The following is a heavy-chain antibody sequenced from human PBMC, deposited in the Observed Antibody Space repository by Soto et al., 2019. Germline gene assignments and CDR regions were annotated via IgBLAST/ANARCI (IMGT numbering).Heavy chain of an antibody. CDR3: ARSWYDAFDI. V-gene: IGHV4-34*01. CDR2: INHSGST. J-gene: IGHJ3*02. Sequence: PSETLSLTSAVYGGSFSGYYWSWIRQPPGKGLEWIGEINHSGSTNYNPSLKSRVTISVDTSKNQFSLKLSSVTAADTAVYYCARSWYDAFDIWGQGTMVTVSS. D-gene: IGHD2-15*01. CDR1: GGSFSGYY.